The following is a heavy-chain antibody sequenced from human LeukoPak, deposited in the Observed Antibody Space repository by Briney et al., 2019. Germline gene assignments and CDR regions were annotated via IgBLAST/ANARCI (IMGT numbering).Heavy chain of an antibody. CDR2: IYYSGST. D-gene: IGHD2-21*02. CDR3: ATFVVVTATFDY. CDR1: GGSISSSSYY. Sequence: PSETLSLTCTVSGGSISSSSYYWGWIRQPPGKGLEWIGSIYYSGSTYYNPSPKSRVTISVDTSKSQFSLKLSSVTAADTAVYYCATFVVVTATFDYWGQGTLVTVSS. V-gene: IGHV4-39*01. J-gene: IGHJ4*02.